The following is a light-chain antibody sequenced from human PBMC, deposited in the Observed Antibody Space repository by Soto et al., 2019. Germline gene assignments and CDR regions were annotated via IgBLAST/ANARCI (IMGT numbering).Light chain of an antibody. CDR2: GAS. Sequence: EIVSTQSPGTLSLSPGERATLSCRASQSVSRSYVAWYQQKPGQAPRLLIYGASSRATGIPDRFSGSGSGTDFTLTISRLEPEDFAVYYCQQYGSSPLTFGGGTKVEIK. CDR1: QSVSRSY. CDR3: QQYGSSPLT. V-gene: IGKV3-20*01. J-gene: IGKJ4*01.